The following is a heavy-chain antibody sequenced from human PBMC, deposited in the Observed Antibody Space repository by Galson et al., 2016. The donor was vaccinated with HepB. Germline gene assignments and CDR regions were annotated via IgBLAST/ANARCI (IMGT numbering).Heavy chain of an antibody. CDR1: GFTFRSYG. D-gene: IGHD3-10*01. CDR2: IWYDGSNK. V-gene: IGHV3-33*06. Sequence: SLRLSCAASGFTFRSYGMHWVRQAPGKGLEWVAVIWYDGSNKYYTDSVKGRFTISRDNSKNTLYLQMNSLRAEDTAVYYCAKDGWFGERDYYYYGMDVWGHGTTVTVSS. CDR3: AKDGWFGERDYYYYGMDV. J-gene: IGHJ6*02.